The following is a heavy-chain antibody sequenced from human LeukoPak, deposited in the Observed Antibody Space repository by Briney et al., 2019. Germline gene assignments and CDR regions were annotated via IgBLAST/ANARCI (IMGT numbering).Heavy chain of an antibody. CDR2: IGHDGSQK. CDR3: ARDLNRGSYFDY. CDR1: GGSISSSNW. Sequence: PSGTLSLTCAVSGGSISSSNWWSWVRQAPGKGLEWVAVIGHDGSQKESADAAKGRFTISRDNPKNTLYLQMNSLRAEDTAVYYCARDLNRGSYFDYWGQGSLVTVSS. V-gene: IGHV3-33*08. J-gene: IGHJ4*02.